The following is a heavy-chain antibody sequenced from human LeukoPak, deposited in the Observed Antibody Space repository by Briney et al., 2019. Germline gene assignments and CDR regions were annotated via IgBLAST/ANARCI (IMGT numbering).Heavy chain of an antibody. D-gene: IGHD2-15*01. CDR3: AKGGAVAAALDY. V-gene: IGHV3-23*01. CDR2: ISGSGGST. J-gene: IGHJ4*02. Sequence: GGSLRLSCAPSGFTFSSYAMSWVPQAPGKGLEWVSAISGSGGSTYYADSVKGRFTISRDNSKNTLYLQMNSLRAEDTAVYYCAKGGAVAAALDYWGQGTLVTVSS. CDR1: GFTFSSYA.